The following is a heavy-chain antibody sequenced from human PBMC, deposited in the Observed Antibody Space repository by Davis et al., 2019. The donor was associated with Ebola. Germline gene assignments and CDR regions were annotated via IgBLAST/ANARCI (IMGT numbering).Heavy chain of an antibody. J-gene: IGHJ4*02. CDR3: ARDRGYYDSSGYPGDY. V-gene: IGHV3-33*01. D-gene: IGHD3-22*01. Sequence: PGGSLRLSCAASGFTFSSYGMHWVRQAPGKGLEWVAVIWYDGSNKYYADSVKGRFTISRDNSKNTLYLQMNSLRAEDTAVYYCARDRGYYDSSGYPGDYWGQGTLVTVSS. CDR1: GFTFSSYG. CDR2: IWYDGSNK.